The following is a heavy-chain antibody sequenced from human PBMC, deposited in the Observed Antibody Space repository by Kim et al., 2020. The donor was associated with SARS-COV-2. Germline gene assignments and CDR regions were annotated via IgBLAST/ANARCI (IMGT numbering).Heavy chain of an antibody. CDR2: ISNSGGAI. CDR3: GRARWLEPYYFYYGVDV. CDR1: GFTFSDYF. D-gene: IGHD3-3*01. V-gene: IGHV3-11*01. J-gene: IGHJ6*02. Sequence: GGSLRLSCAASGFTFSDYFMTWVRLAPGKGPEWVSYISNSGGAIYYANSVRGRFTISRDNAKNSVYLQLNSLTVDDTAVYYCGRARWLEPYYFYYGVDVWGQGTSLTAS.